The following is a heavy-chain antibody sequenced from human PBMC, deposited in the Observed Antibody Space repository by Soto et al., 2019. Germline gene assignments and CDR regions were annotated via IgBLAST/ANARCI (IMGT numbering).Heavy chain of an antibody. CDR1: GYSFTAYG. Sequence: QVQVVQSGDEVKETGASVRVSCKTSGYSFTAYGISWVRQAPGQGLEWMGGLRCYNGKTKYAQKVQGRVTMTTDTSTSTAYMEVRSLRSDDTAIYYCARDAPPPELRFLEWHNYDYNGMDVWGQGTTVTVSS. CDR2: LRCYNGKT. V-gene: IGHV1-18*01. D-gene: IGHD3-3*01. CDR3: ARDAPPPELRFLEWHNYDYNGMDV. J-gene: IGHJ6*02.